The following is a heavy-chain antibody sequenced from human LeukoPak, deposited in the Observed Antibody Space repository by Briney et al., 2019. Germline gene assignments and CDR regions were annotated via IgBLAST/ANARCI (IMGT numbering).Heavy chain of an antibody. CDR1: GYTFTGYY. CDR3: ASGYCSSTSCSAFDY. Sequence: ASVKVSCKASGYTFTGYYMHWVRQAPGQGLEWMGWINPNSGGTNYAQKFQGRVTMTRDTSISTAYMELSRLRSDDTAVYYCASGYCSSTSCSAFDYWGQGTLVTVSS. CDR2: INPNSGGT. V-gene: IGHV1-2*02. D-gene: IGHD2-2*03. J-gene: IGHJ4*02.